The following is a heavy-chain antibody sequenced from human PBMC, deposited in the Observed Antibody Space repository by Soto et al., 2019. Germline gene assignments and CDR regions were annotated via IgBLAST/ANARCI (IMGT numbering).Heavy chain of an antibody. CDR2: ISSSGSTI. J-gene: IGHJ4*02. CDR3: ARSRWGFGELFFDY. Sequence: RLSGATSGVTFGDYYMSWIRQAPGKGLEWVSYISSSGSTIYYADSVKGRFTISRDNAKNSLYLQMNSLRAEDTAVYYCARSRWGFGELFFDYWGQGTLVTVSS. CDR1: GVTFGDYY. V-gene: IGHV3-11*01. D-gene: IGHD3-10*01.